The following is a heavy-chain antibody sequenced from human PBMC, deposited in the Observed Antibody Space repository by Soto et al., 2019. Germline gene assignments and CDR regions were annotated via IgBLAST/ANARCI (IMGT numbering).Heavy chain of an antibody. CDR2: IYYSGST. CDR1: GGSISSGDYY. Sequence: SETLSLTCTVSGGSISSGDYYWSWIRQPPGKGLEWIGYIYYSGSTYYNPSLKSRVTISVDTSKNQFSLKLSSVTAADTAVYYCARDGLTTPLDYWGQGTLVTVSS. J-gene: IGHJ4*02. D-gene: IGHD4-4*01. V-gene: IGHV4-30-4*01. CDR3: ARDGLTTPLDY.